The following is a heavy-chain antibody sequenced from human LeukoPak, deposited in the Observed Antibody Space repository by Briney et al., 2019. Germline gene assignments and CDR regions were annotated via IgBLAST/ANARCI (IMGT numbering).Heavy chain of an antibody. J-gene: IGHJ4*02. V-gene: IGHV1-69*13. CDR2: TIPIFGTA. CDR3: ASGEPSITMIVVH. D-gene: IGHD3-22*01. Sequence: ASVKVSCKASGGTFSSYAISWVRQAPGQGLEWMGRTIPIFGTANYAQKFQGRVTITADESTSTAYMELSSLRSEDTAVYYCASGEPSITMIVVHWGQGTLVTVSS. CDR1: GGTFSSYA.